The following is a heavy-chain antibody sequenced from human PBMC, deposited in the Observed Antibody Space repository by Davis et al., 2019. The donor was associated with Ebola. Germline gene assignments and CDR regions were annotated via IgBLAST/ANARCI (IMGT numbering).Heavy chain of an antibody. J-gene: IGHJ3*02. CDR3: ARDEPLLWFGSDGGAFDI. D-gene: IGHD3-10*01. Sequence: ASVKVSCKASGYTFTSYDINWVRQATGQGLEWMGWMNPNSGNTGYAQKFQGRVTMTRNTSISTAYMELSRLRSDDTAVYYCARDEPLLWFGSDGGAFDIWGQGTMVTVSS. CDR2: MNPNSGNT. V-gene: IGHV1-8*01. CDR1: GYTFTSYD.